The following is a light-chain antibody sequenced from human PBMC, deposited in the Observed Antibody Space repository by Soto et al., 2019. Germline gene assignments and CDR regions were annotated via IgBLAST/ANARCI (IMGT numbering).Light chain of an antibody. J-gene: IGLJ1*01. V-gene: IGLV1-47*01. Sequence: QSVLTQPSSASGTPGQRVTISCSGSSSNIGSNFVYWYQHLPGTAPKLLIYRNNQRPSGVPDRFSGSKSGTSASLAISGLRSEDEADYYCAAWDDSLSGQVFGTGTKVTVL. CDR2: RNN. CDR3: AAWDDSLSGQV. CDR1: SSNIGSNF.